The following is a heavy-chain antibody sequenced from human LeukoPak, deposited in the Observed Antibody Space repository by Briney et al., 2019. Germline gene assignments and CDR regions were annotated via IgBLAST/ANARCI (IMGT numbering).Heavy chain of an antibody. D-gene: IGHD2-15*01. CDR3: ARVNSGGRFYDY. CDR1: GYSISSGYY. CDR2: IYHSGST. V-gene: IGHV4-38-2*01. J-gene: IGHJ4*02. Sequence: SETLSLTCAVSGYSISSGYYWGWIRQPPGKGLEWIGSIYHSGSTYYNPSLKSRVTISVDTSKNQFSLKLSSVTAADTAVYYCARVNSGGRFYDYWGQGSLVTVS.